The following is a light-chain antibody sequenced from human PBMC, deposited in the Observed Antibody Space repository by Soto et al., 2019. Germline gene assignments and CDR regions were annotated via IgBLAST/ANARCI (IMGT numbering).Light chain of an antibody. CDR1: QTISSW. CDR3: QDYNSYSEA. Sequence: DIQMTQSPSTLSGSVGDRVTITCRASQTISSWLAWYQQKPGKAPKLLIYKASTLKSGIPSRFSGSGSRTDFTLNISSLQPDDFETYYCQDYNSYSEAFGQGTKV. CDR2: KAS. V-gene: IGKV1-5*03. J-gene: IGKJ1*01.